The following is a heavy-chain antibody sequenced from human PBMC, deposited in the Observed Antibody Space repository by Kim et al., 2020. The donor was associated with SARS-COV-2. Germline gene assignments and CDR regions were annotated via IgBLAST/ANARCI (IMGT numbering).Heavy chain of an antibody. V-gene: IGHV5-51*01. Sequence: YSPSFQGQVTISADKSISTAYLQWCSLKASDTAMYYCARHSGHSNRPDYWGQGTLVTVSS. CDR3: ARHSGHSNRPDY. D-gene: IGHD4-4*01. J-gene: IGHJ4*02.